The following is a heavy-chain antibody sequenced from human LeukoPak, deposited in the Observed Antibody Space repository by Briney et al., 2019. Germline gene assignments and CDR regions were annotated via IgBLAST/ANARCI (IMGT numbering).Heavy chain of an antibody. CDR3: ARGWVRGVNYYYYYMDV. Sequence: SETLSLTCTVSGGSISSGSYYWSWIRQPAGKGLEWIGRIYTSGSTNYNPSLKSRVTISVDTSKNQFSLKLSSVTAADTAVYYCARGWVRGVNYYYYYMDVWGKGTTVTISS. V-gene: IGHV4-61*02. CDR2: IYTSGST. J-gene: IGHJ6*03. CDR1: GGSISSGSYY. D-gene: IGHD3-10*01.